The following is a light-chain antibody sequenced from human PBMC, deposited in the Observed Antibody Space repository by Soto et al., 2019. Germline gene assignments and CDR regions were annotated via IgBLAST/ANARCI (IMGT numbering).Light chain of an antibody. CDR3: QQYGSSPYT. V-gene: IGKV3-20*01. J-gene: IGKJ5*01. CDR2: DAS. CDR1: QSVGSS. Sequence: IVLTQSPSTMTVSHGERATLSCRASQSVGSSLAWYQQNPGQAPRLLIYDASNRATGIPARFSGTGSGTDFTLTIGRLEPEDFAVYYCQQYGSSPYTFGLGTRLEI.